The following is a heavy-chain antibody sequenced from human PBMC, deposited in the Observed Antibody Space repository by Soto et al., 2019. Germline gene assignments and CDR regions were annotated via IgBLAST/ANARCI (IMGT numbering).Heavy chain of an antibody. Sequence: QPGGSLRLSCALSGFSVSSNYRTWVRHAPGKGLEWVSVHYSGGSTYYAPSVKGRFTISRDKSNNALYLQMRRVRAEDTAVYFCARHGDPRSTVGATSSLDPWGQGTQVTVSS. V-gene: IGHV3-66*04. CDR1: GFSVSSNY. CDR2: HYSGGST. J-gene: IGHJ5*02. D-gene: IGHD1-26*01. CDR3: ARHGDPRSTVGATSSLDP.